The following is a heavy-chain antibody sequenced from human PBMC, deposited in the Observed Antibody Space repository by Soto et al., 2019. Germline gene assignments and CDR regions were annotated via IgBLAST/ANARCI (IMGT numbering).Heavy chain of an antibody. J-gene: IGHJ4*02. D-gene: IGHD2-15*01. CDR1: GFTFRSYA. CDR2: IADSRDRT. CDR3: AKGID. Sequence: EVQLLESGGGLVQPGGSLRLSCAASGFTFRSYAMSWVRQAPGKGLEWVSVIADSRDRTYYADSVKGRFTISRDNSKNTLYLQMHNLRAEETATYYCAKGIDWGQGTRVSVSS. V-gene: IGHV3-23*01.